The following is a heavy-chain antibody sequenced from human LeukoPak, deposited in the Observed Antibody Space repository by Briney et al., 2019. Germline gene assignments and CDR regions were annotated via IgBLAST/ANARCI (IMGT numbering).Heavy chain of an antibody. CDR1: GGSISSSTYY. CDR2: IYYSGNT. V-gene: IGHV4-39*02. CDR3: ARDHRGGITMTSAWFDP. J-gene: IGHJ5*02. Sequence: SETLSLTCSVSGGSISSSTYYWGWTRQPPGKGLEWIGSIYYSGNTYYNASLKSQVSISIDTSKNQFSLRLTSVTAADTAVYYCARDHRGGITMTSAWFDPWGQGTLVTVSS. D-gene: IGHD3-22*01.